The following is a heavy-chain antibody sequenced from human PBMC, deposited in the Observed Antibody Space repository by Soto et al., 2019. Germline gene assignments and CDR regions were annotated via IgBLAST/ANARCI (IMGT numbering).Heavy chain of an antibody. CDR1: GYTFTSYG. Sequence: ASVKVSCKASGYTFTSYGISWVRQAPGQGLEWMGWISAYNGNTNYAQKLQGRVTMTTDTSTSTAYMELRSLRSDDTAVYYCARAGFRDLLRFLEWLSADAFDIWGQGTMVTVSS. CDR2: ISAYNGNT. V-gene: IGHV1-18*01. D-gene: IGHD3-3*01. CDR3: ARAGFRDLLRFLEWLSADAFDI. J-gene: IGHJ3*02.